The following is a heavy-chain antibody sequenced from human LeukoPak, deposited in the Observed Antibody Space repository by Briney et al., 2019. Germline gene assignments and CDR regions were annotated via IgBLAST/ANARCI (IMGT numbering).Heavy chain of an antibody. CDR3: ARGQQQLVQGAFDI. D-gene: IGHD6-13*01. J-gene: IGHJ3*02. Sequence: SETLSLTCTVSGGSISSHYWSWIRQPPGKGLEWIGYIYYSGSTNYNPSLKSRVTISVDTSKNQFSLKLSSVTAEDTAVYYCARGQQQLVQGAFDIWGQGTMVTVSS. V-gene: IGHV4-59*11. CDR2: IYYSGST. CDR1: GGSISSHY.